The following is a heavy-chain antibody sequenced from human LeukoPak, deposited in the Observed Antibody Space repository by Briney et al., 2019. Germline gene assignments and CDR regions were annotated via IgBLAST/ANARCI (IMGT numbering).Heavy chain of an antibody. J-gene: IGHJ3*02. D-gene: IGHD2-15*01. CDR3: ARVISGYCSGDDCWGTFDI. Sequence: GGSLRLSCAASGFTFSSYWMTWVRQAPEKGLEWVANIKQDGSEKYYVDSVKGRFTISRDNPKNSLYLQMNSLRAADTAVYYCARVISGYCSGDDCWGTFDIWGQGTMVTVSS. CDR1: GFTFSSYW. V-gene: IGHV3-7*03. CDR2: IKQDGSEK.